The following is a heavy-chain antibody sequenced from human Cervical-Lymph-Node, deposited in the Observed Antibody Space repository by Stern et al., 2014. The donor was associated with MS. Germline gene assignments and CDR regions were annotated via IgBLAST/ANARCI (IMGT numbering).Heavy chain of an antibody. CDR2: INDGGYRA. CDR3: AKDPSVNTPSYYYAL. J-gene: IGHJ2*01. V-gene: IGHV3-23*04. Sequence: EVQLVESGGGLIQPGGSLRLSCAGSGFTFSNYALSWVRQAPGKGLEWVSIINDGGYRAYYADSVKGRFTISRDNSQNILFLQMNSLRAEDTAVYYCAKDPSVNTPSYYYALWGRGTLVTVSS. D-gene: IGHD5/OR15-5a*01. CDR1: GFTFSNYA.